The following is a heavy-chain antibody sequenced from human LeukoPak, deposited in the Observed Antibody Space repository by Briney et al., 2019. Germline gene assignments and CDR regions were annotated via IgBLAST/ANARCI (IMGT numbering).Heavy chain of an antibody. CDR2: ISSSGSTI. D-gene: IGHD5-18*01. Sequence: GGSLRLSCAASGFTFSDYYMSWIRQAPGKGLEWVSYISSSGSTIYYADSVKGRFTISRDNAKNSLYLQMNSLRAEDTAVYYCARRYSYGSEYYFDYWGQGTLVTVSS. CDR1: GFTFSDYY. J-gene: IGHJ4*02. CDR3: ARRYSYGSEYYFDY. V-gene: IGHV3-11*04.